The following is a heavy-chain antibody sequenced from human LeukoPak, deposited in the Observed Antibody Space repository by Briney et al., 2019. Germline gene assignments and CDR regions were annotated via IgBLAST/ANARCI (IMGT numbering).Heavy chain of an antibody. D-gene: IGHD2-2*01. V-gene: IGHV3-48*04. CDR3: ARDLLNDEGSSYFFDQ. CDR1: GFTFSSYS. J-gene: IGHJ4*02. Sequence: PPGGSLRLPCAASGFTFSSYSMNWFRQAPGKGLEWVSYISKSSDRIYHADSVKGRFTISRDNAKNSLYLQMDSLRAEDTAVYYCARDLLNDEGSSYFFDQWGQGTLVTVSS. CDR2: ISKSSDRI.